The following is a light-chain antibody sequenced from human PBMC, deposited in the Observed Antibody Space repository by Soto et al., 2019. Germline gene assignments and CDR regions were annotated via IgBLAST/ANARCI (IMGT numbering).Light chain of an antibody. CDR3: QQYNNWPLT. CDR1: QSVSSN. Sequence: ETVLTKSPGTLSLSPGGTATLSCRASQSVSSNLAWYQQKPGQAPRLLIYGASTRATGIPARFSGSGSGTEFTLTISSLQSEDFAVYYCQQYNNWPLTFGGGTKVDIK. J-gene: IGKJ4*01. V-gene: IGKV3-15*01. CDR2: GAS.